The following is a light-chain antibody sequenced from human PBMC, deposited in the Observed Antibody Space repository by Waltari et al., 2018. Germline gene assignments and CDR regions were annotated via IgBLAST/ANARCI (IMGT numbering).Light chain of an antibody. CDR1: SSDVGGYHY. V-gene: IGLV2-11*01. CDR2: DVS. J-gene: IGLJ1*01. CDR3: CSYAGSYTYV. Sequence: QSALTQPRSVSGSPGQSVTISCTGTSSDVGGYHYVSWYQQHPGKAPKLMIYDVSKRPSGVPDRFSGSKSGNTASLTISGLQAEDEADYSCCSYAGSYTYVFGTGTKVTVL.